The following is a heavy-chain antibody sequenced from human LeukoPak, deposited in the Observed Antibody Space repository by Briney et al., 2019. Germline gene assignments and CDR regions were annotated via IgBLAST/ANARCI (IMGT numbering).Heavy chain of an antibody. D-gene: IGHD2-15*01. CDR1: GFTFSSYG. J-gene: IGHJ4*02. CDR3: ARDGGLPDYSFDY. CDR2: ISYDGSKK. V-gene: IGHV3-30*03. Sequence: GGSLRLSCAASGFTFSSYGMHWVRQAPGKGLEWVAVISYDGSKKYYADSVKGRFTISRDNAKNSLYLQMNSLRAEDTAVYYCARDGGLPDYSFDYWGQGTLVTVSS.